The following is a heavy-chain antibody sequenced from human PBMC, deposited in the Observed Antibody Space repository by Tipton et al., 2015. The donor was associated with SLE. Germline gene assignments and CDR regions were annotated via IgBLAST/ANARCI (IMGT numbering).Heavy chain of an antibody. Sequence: TLSLTCTVSGGSISSSSYYWGWIRQPPGKGLEWIGGIYYSGSTYYNPSLKSRGTISVDTSKNQFSLKLSSVTAADTAVYYCARRTYNWNFPFDYWGQGTLVTVSS. J-gene: IGHJ4*02. CDR3: ARRTYNWNFPFDY. CDR1: GGSISSSSYY. V-gene: IGHV4-39*07. D-gene: IGHD1-7*01. CDR2: IYYSGST.